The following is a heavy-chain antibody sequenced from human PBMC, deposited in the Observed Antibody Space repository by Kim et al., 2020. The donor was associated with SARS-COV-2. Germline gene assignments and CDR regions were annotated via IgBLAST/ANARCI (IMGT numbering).Heavy chain of an antibody. V-gene: IGHV3-30*07. J-gene: IGHJ4*02. D-gene: IGHD3-22*01. Sequence: GRFTISRDNSKNTLFLQMNSLGAEDTAVYLCARASLYYFDSSGYSTTLDYWGQGTLVTVSS. CDR3: ARASLYYFDSSGYSTTLDY.